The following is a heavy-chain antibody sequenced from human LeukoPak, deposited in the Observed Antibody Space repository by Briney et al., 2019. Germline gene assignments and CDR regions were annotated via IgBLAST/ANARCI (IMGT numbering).Heavy chain of an antibody. J-gene: IGHJ6*02. V-gene: IGHV3-66*01. Sequence: PGGSLRLSCAASGFTVSSNYMSWVRQAPGKGLEWVSVIYSGGSTYYADSVKGRFTISRDNSKNTLYLQMNSQRAEDTAVYYCARLGGSTYDYYYGMDVWGQGTTVTVSS. CDR1: GFTVSSNY. CDR3: ARLGGSTYDYYYGMDV. CDR2: IYSGGST. D-gene: IGHD1-26*01.